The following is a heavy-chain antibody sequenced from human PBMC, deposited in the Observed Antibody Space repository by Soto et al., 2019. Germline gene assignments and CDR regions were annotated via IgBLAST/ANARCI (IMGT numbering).Heavy chain of an antibody. CDR1: GFTFSTNA. Sequence: EVQLLESGGGLVQPGGSLRLSCAASGFTFSTNAMSWVRQAPGKGLERVSAISGRDDRTFYADSVKGRFTISRDNAKNTLFLQMSSLRAEDTAVYYCAKDGRAGTWDYWGQGTLVTVSS. V-gene: IGHV3-23*01. J-gene: IGHJ4*02. D-gene: IGHD6-13*01. CDR2: ISGRDDRT. CDR3: AKDGRAGTWDY.